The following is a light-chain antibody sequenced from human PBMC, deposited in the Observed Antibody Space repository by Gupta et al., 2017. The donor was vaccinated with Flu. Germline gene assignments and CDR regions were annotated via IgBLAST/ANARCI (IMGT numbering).Light chain of an antibody. Sequence: AIQMTQSPSSLSASVGDRVTISCRASQGIRKDLGWYQQKPGKAPKLLIYAASKLQRGVPSRFSGSGSGTDFTLTINNLQPEDFATYYCRQEDSSPRTFGQGTKVEI. CDR1: QGIRKD. CDR3: RQEDSSPRT. CDR2: AAS. V-gene: IGKV1-6*01. J-gene: IGKJ1*01.